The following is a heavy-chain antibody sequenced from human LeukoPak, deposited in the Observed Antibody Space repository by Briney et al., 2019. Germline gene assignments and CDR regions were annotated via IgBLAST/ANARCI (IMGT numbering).Heavy chain of an antibody. CDR3: AREAAYYDFWSGYYYFDY. CDR1: GFTFSSYW. CDR2: IKQDGSEK. Sequence: GGSLRLSCAASGFTFSSYWMSWVRQAPGKGLEWVANIKQDGSEKYYVDSVKGRFTISRDNAKNSLYLQMNSLRAEDTAVYYCAREAAYYDFWSGYYYFDYWGQGTLVTVSS. V-gene: IGHV3-7*01. J-gene: IGHJ4*02. D-gene: IGHD3-3*01.